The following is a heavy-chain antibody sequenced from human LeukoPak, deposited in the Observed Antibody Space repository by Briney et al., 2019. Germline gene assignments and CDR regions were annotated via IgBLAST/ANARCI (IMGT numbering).Heavy chain of an antibody. Sequence: PSETLSLTCTVSGGSISSYYWSWIRQPPGKGLEWIGYIYYSGSTNYNPSLKSRVTISVDTSKNQFSLKLSSVTAADTAVYYCATDSNDFWSGAGTWGQGTLVTVSS. V-gene: IGHV4-59*01. CDR2: IYYSGST. CDR3: ATDSNDFWSGAGT. J-gene: IGHJ5*02. D-gene: IGHD3-3*01. CDR1: GGSISSYY.